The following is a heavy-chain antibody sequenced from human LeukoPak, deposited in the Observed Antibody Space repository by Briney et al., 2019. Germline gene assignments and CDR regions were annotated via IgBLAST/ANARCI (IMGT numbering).Heavy chain of an antibody. Sequence: SETLSLTCTVSGGSISSYYWSWIRQPAGKGLEWIGRIYTSGSTNYNPSLKSRVTISVDTSKNQFSLKLSSVTAADTAVYYCARGVEVLLWFGESEANWFDPWGQGTLVTVSS. CDR2: IYTSGST. J-gene: IGHJ5*02. CDR1: GGSISSYY. D-gene: IGHD3-10*01. V-gene: IGHV4-4*07. CDR3: ARGVEVLLWFGESEANWFDP.